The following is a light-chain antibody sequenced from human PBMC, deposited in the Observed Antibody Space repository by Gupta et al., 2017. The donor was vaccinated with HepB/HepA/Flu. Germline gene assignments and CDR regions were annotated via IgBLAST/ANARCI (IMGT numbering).Light chain of an antibody. Sequence: EIVLTQSPGTLSLSPGERATLSCRASQSVSSISLAWYQQKPGQAPRLLIYGASSRATGIPDRFSGSGSKTDFTLTISRLEPEDFAVYYCQQEGSSPCNFGQGTKLEIK. CDR1: QSVSSIS. CDR2: GAS. CDR3: QQEGSSPCN. J-gene: IGKJ2*02. V-gene: IGKV3-20*01.